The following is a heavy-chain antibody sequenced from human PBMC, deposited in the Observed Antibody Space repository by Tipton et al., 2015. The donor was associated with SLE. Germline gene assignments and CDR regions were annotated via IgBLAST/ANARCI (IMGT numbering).Heavy chain of an antibody. D-gene: IGHD2-2*01. CDR1: GFTFSSYG. CDR3: AKDRYRSSTSHDY. J-gene: IGHJ4*02. Sequence: SGFTFSSYGMHWVRQAPGKGLEWVAFIRYDGSNKYYADSVKGRFTISRDNSKNTLYLQMNSLRAEDTAVYYCAKDRYRSSTSHDYWGQGTLVTVSS. CDR2: IRYDGSNK. V-gene: IGHV3-30*02.